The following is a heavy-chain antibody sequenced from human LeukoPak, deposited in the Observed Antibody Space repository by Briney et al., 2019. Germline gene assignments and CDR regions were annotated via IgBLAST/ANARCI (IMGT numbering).Heavy chain of an antibody. V-gene: IGHV3-48*03. CDR2: ISSSGSTI. Sequence: PGGSLRLSCAASGFTFSSYEMNWVRQAPGKGLEWVSYISSSGSTIYYADSVKGRFTISRDNAKNSLYLQMNSLRAEDTAVYYCASELLWFGESIMDVWGKGTTVTASS. CDR1: GFTFSSYE. J-gene: IGHJ6*04. CDR3: ASELLWFGESIMDV. D-gene: IGHD3-10*01.